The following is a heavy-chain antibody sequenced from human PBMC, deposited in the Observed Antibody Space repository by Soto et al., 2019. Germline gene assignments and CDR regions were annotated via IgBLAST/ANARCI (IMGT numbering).Heavy chain of an antibody. J-gene: IGHJ5*01. Sequence: GGSLRLSCAASGFTFSSYAMSWVRQAPGKGLEWVSAISGSGGSTYYADSVKGRFTISRDNSKTTLYLEMNSLRAEDTAVYYCAKDPYRDYEGIDWFEFWGQGTLVTVSS. CDR1: GFTFSSYA. CDR2: ISGSGGST. V-gene: IGHV3-23*01. D-gene: IGHD4-17*01. CDR3: AKDPYRDYEGIDWFEF.